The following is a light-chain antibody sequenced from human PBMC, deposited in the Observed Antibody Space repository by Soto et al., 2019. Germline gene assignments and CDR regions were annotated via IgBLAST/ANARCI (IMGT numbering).Light chain of an antibody. Sequence: QSVLTQPPSASGSPGQWVTISCSGGSSNIGTNTVNWFRQLPGTAPKLLIYSDNQRPSGVPDRFSGSKSGTSASLAISGLQAEDEADYYCEAWDDSLNGPVFGGGTKLTVL. CDR1: SSNIGTNT. CDR2: SDN. CDR3: EAWDDSLNGPV. V-gene: IGLV1-44*01. J-gene: IGLJ2*01.